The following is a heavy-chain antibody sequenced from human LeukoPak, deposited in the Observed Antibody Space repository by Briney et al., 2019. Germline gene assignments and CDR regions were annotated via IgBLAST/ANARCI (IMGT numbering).Heavy chain of an antibody. D-gene: IGHD3-9*01. V-gene: IGHV5-51*01. CDR1: GYSFTSYW. Sequence: GESLKISCKASGYSFTSYWIGWVRQTPGKGLEWMGIIYPDDSDTRYSPSFQGQVTISVDKSISTAYLQWGSLKASDTAMYYCARLLTGFEGCWGQGTLVTVSS. J-gene: IGHJ4*02. CDR3: ARLLTGFEGC. CDR2: IYPDDSDT.